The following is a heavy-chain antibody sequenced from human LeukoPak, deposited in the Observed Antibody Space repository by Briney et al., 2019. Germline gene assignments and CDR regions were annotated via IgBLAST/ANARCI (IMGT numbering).Heavy chain of an antibody. V-gene: IGHV4-34*01. D-gene: IGHD6-19*01. J-gene: IGHJ5*02. CDR3: ARGPLAFRRVAGIFS. CDR2: IIHSGGT. CDR1: GGSFNGYS. Sequence: PSETLSLTCAVSGGSFNGYSYTWIRQPPGKGLEWIGEIIHSGGTSYNPSLKSRLTISVETSRKQFSLKLTSVTAADTALYFCARGPLAFRRVAGIFSWGRGTQVTVSS.